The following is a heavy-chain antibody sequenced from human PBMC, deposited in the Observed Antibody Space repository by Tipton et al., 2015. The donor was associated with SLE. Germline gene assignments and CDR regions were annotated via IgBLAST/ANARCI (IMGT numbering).Heavy chain of an antibody. J-gene: IGHJ4*02. CDR3: ARRGIAAAGVDY. Sequence: TLSLTCAVYGGSFSGYYWSWIRQPPGKGLEWIGEINHRGSTNYNPSLKSRVTISVDTSKSQFSLRLSSVTAADTAVYYCARRGIAAAGVDYWGQGTLVTVSS. CDR1: GGSFSGYY. CDR2: INHRGST. D-gene: IGHD6-13*01. V-gene: IGHV4-34*01.